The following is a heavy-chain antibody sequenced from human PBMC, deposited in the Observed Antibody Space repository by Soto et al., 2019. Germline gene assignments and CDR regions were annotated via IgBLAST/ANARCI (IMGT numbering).Heavy chain of an antibody. CDR3: GPRPGGGGY. CDR1: GFTVSNNY. Sequence: EVQLVESGGGLIQPGGSLRLSCAVSGFTVSNNYMSWVRQAPGKGLEGVSVIYSGGYTAYGDSVKGRFTISRDNSKNTIYFQKNSLGADDAACYYGGPRPGGGGYWGQGTLVTVSS. CDR2: IYSGGYT. J-gene: IGHJ4*02. V-gene: IGHV3-53*01. D-gene: IGHD3-10*01.